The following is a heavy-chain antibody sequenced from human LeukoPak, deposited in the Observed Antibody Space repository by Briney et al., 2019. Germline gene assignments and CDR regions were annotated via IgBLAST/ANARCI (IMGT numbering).Heavy chain of an antibody. CDR1: GYSFISYW. CDR3: ARGLPYYYGSGSPHDAFDI. CDR2: IDPSDSYT. D-gene: IGHD3-10*01. V-gene: IGHV5-10-1*01. Sequence: GESLKISCKGSGYSFISYWISWVRQMPGKGLEWMGRIDPSDSYTNYSPSFQGHVTISADKSISTAYLQWSSLKASDTAMYYCARGLPYYYGSGSPHDAFDIWGQGTMVTVSS. J-gene: IGHJ3*02.